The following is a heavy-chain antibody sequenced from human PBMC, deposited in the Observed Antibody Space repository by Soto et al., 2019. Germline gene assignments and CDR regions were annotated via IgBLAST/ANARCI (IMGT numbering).Heavy chain of an antibody. J-gene: IGHJ3*01. V-gene: IGHV4-59*08. Sequence: QVQLQESGPGLVKPSETLSLTCTVSGDSISNSYWSGIRQPPGKGLEWIGNIYYSGSTNYNPSLTSRVTISVDTSQNQFSLKLSSVTAADTAVYYCARHYGDDYGDLNDAFDVWGQGTMVTVSS. D-gene: IGHD4-17*01. CDR3: ARHYGDDYGDLNDAFDV. CDR1: GDSISNSY. CDR2: IYYSGST.